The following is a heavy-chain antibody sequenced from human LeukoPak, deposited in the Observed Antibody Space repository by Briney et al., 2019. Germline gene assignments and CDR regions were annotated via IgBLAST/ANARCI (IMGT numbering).Heavy chain of an antibody. CDR3: ARGPPLDYYDSSGYSPFDY. Sequence: SETLSPTCAVYGGSFSGHYWSWIRQPPGKGLEWIGEINHSGSTNYNPSLKSRVTISVDTSKNQFSLKLSSVTAADTAVYYCARGPPLDYYDSSGYSPFDYWGQGTLVTVSS. V-gene: IGHV4-34*01. J-gene: IGHJ4*02. D-gene: IGHD3-22*01. CDR2: INHSGST. CDR1: GGSFSGHY.